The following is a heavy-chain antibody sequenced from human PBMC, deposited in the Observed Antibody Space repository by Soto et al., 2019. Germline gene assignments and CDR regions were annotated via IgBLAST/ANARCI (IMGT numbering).Heavy chain of an antibody. CDR2: TRHDGSNT. V-gene: IGHV3-33*08. Sequence: QVQLVESGGGVVQPGRSLRLSCAASGFTFSGYGMHWVRQAPGKGLEWVAVTRHDGSNTYYADSVRGRFTISRDNSKKAVYLQMNSLSAEDTAVYYCERDGVGATSYFGYFDYWGQGTLVTVSS. CDR3: ERDGVGATSYFGYFDY. D-gene: IGHD1-26*01. CDR1: GFTFSGYG. J-gene: IGHJ4*02.